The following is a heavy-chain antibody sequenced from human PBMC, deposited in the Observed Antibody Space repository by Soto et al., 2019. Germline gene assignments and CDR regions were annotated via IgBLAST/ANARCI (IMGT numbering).Heavy chain of an antibody. V-gene: IGHV1-69*01. Sequence: QLQLVQSGTEVKNPGSSVTVSCKASGGTFGNFAINWLRQAPGQGLQGMGDISPMLHKANYEQTFQVRVSITADESTNTVYMKLSSLRSEDTALYYCAREVDVHTPVFGAWGQGTLVTVSS. CDR1: GGTFGNFA. D-gene: IGHD3-10*02. CDR3: AREVDVHTPVFGA. J-gene: IGHJ5*02. CDR2: ISPMLHKA.